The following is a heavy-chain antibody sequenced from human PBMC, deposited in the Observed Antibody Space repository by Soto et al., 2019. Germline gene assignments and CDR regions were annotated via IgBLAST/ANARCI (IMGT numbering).Heavy chain of an antibody. D-gene: IGHD2-15*01. J-gene: IGHJ4*02. V-gene: IGHV3-7*01. CDR3: TRWDGRCSGGSCFFDS. CDR2: INEDGTKR. CDR1: GFSLSQYG. Sequence: DVQLVESGGGLVQSGGSLRLSCIACGFSLSQYGMSWVRQTPRKGLEWVSKINEDGTKRDYMESVEGRFTISRDNAKNSVSLQMNSLRADDMAVYFCTRWDGRCSGGSCFFDSWGQGTLVTVSS.